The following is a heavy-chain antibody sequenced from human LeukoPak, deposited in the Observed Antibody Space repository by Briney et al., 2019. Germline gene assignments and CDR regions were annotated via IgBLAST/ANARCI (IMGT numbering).Heavy chain of an antibody. CDR1: GFTFDDYA. CDR2: IPYDGSNK. D-gene: IGHD2-15*01. V-gene: IGHV3-30*18. CDR3: AKLVVVAASFDY. J-gene: IGHJ4*02. Sequence: PGGSLRLSCAASGFTFDDYAMHWVRQAPGKGLEWVAVIPYDGSNKYYADSVKGRFTISRDNSKNTLYLQMNSLRAEDTAVYYCAKLVVVAASFDYWGQGTLVTVSS.